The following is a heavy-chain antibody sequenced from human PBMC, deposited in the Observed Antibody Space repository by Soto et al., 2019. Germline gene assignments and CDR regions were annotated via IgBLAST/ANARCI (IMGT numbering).Heavy chain of an antibody. Sequence: GGSLRLSCAASVFTFTDYYMSWIRQAPGKGLEWVSTISGSGSDIYYADSVKGRFTISRDNSKNTLHLQMDGLRVEDTAVYYCAKNAEATIRVGFDSWGQGTLVTVSS. D-gene: IGHD5-12*01. CDR2: ISGSGSDI. J-gene: IGHJ4*02. CDR1: VFTFTDYY. CDR3: AKNAEATIRVGFDS. V-gene: IGHV3-23*01.